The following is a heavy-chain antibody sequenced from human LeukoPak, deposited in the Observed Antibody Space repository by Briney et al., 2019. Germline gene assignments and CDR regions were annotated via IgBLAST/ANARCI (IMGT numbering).Heavy chain of an antibody. CDR1: GGTFSSYA. Sequence: GASVKVSCKASGGTFSSYAISWVRQAPGQGLEWMGRIIPILGIANYAQKFQGRVTITADKSTSTAYMELSSRRSEDTAVYYCAGESDRYCSSTSSLCGMDVWGQGTTVTVSS. J-gene: IGHJ6*02. V-gene: IGHV1-69*04. CDR3: AGESDRYCSSTSSLCGMDV. D-gene: IGHD2-2*01. CDR2: IIPILGIA.